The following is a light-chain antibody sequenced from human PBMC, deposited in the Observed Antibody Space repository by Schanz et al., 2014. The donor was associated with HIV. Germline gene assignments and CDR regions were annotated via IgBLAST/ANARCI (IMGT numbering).Light chain of an antibody. V-gene: IGLV6-57*04. CDR3: QSYDDTNPGV. J-gene: IGLJ3*02. Sequence: NFMLTQPHSVSESPGKTVTISCTRSSGYIANNYVQWYQHRPGSAPTTIIYENNQRHSGVPDRFSGSIDSSSNSASLTISALETEDEADYYCQSYDDTNPGVFGGGTKLTVL. CDR2: ENN. CDR1: SGYIANNY.